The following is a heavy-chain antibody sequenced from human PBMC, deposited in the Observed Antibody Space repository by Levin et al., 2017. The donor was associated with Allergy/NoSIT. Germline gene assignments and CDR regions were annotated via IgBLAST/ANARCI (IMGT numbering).Heavy chain of an antibody. Sequence: SETLSLTCTVSGGSISSGSYFWSWIRQDPGKGLEWIGYIRNSGTTYYNPSLNSRVAISIDTSKNQFSLKLSSVTPADTAVYYCAREGRAASDRTRPDCWGQGTLVTVSS. CDR1: GGSISSGSYF. D-gene: IGHD2-15*01. CDR2: IRNSGTT. CDR3: AREGRAASDRTRPDC. J-gene: IGHJ4*02. V-gene: IGHV4-31*03.